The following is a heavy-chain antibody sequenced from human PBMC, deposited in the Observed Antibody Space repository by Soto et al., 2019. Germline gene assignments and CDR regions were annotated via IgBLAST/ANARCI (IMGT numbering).Heavy chain of an antibody. D-gene: IGHD2-15*01. J-gene: IGHJ4*02. Sequence: SETLSLTCAVSGGSISSSNWWSWVRQPPGKGLEWIGEIYHSGSTNYNPSLKSRVTISVDKSKNQFSLKLSSVTAADTAVYYCASYCSGGSCYPHYYFDYWGQGTLVTVSS. V-gene: IGHV4-4*02. CDR2: IYHSGST. CDR3: ASYCSGGSCYPHYYFDY. CDR1: GGSISSSNW.